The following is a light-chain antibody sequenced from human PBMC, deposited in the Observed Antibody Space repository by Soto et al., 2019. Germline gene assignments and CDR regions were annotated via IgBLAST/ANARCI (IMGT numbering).Light chain of an antibody. CDR1: QSVSSSY. Sequence: DIVLTQSPGTLSLSPGERATLSCRASQSVSSSYLAWYQQKPGQPPRLLMYGASSRATGIPDRFSGSGSGADFTLTINRLEPEDFAVYYCQQYGSSPLFTFGHGTKVDIK. J-gene: IGKJ3*01. V-gene: IGKV3-20*01. CDR2: GAS. CDR3: QQYGSSPLFT.